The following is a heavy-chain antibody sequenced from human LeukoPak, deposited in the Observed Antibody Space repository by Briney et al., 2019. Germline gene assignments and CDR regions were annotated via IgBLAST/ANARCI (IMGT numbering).Heavy chain of an antibody. Sequence: ASVKVSCKASGGTFSSYAISWVRQAPGQGLEWMGRIIPIFGTANYAQKFQGRVTITTDESTSTAYMELSSLRSEDTAVYYCARENIVVVPAAIRYFDYWGQGTLVTVSS. J-gene: IGHJ4*02. D-gene: IGHD2-2*01. CDR3: ARENIVVVPAAIRYFDY. CDR1: GGTFSSYA. V-gene: IGHV1-69*05. CDR2: IIPIFGTA.